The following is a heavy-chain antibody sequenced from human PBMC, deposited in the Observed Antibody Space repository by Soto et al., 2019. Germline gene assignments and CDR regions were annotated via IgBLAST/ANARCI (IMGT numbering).Heavy chain of an antibody. CDR2: IYARGGST. V-gene: IGHV1-46*01. Sequence: QVQLLQSGAEVRKPGASVKVSCKASGYTFTSYNIHWVRQAPGQGLEWMAIIYARGGSTTYAQNLQGRVTVTRDTSTSTVYMELSSLRSDDTATYFCFRGGFDDYEKEGRYWGQGTLVTVSS. J-gene: IGHJ4*02. CDR1: GYTFTSYN. D-gene: IGHD5-12*01. CDR3: FRGGFDDYEKEGRY.